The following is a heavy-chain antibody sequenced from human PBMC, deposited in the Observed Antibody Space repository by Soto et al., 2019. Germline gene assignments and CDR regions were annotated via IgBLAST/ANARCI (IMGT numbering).Heavy chain of an antibody. D-gene: IGHD2-2*01. V-gene: IGHV4-30-2*01. CDR1: GGSISSGGYS. CDR2: IYHSGST. CDR3: ARVPDR. J-gene: IGHJ5*02. Sequence: LSLNCAGSGGSISSGGYSWSWIRQPPGKGLEWIGYIYHSGSTYYNPSLKSRVTISVDRSKNQFSLKLSSVTAADTAVYYCARVPDRWGQGTLVTVSS.